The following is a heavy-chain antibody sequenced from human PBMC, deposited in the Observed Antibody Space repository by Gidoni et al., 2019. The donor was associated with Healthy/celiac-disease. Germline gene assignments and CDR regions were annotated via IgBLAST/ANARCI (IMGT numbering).Heavy chain of an antibody. CDR3: ARPWHPFFGVVMPSYFDY. D-gene: IGHD3-3*01. CDR1: GFTFSSYA. J-gene: IGHJ4*02. V-gene: IGHV3-30-3*01. Sequence: QVQLVESGGGVVQPGRSLRLSCAASGFTFSSYAMHWVRQAPGKGLEWVAVISYDGSNKYYADSVKGRFTISRDNSKNTLYLQMNSLRAEDTAVYYCARPWHPFFGVVMPSYFDYWGQGTLVTVSS. CDR2: ISYDGSNK.